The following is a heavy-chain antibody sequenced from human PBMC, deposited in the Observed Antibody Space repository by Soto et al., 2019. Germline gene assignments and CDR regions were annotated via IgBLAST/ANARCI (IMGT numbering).Heavy chain of an antibody. CDR1: AGSISTINYY. D-gene: IGHD2-8*01. CDR3: ARSAQWDGFDP. CDR2: ISYSGST. V-gene: IGHV4-31*03. J-gene: IGHJ3*01. Sequence: QVQLQESGPGLVRPSQTLSLTCTVSAGSISTINYYWSWIRQHPEKGLEWIGYISYSGSTFYHSSLKSRVTVSLDTPKKQFSLTLTSVTAADTAVYYCARSAQWDGFDPWGHGTMVTVSS.